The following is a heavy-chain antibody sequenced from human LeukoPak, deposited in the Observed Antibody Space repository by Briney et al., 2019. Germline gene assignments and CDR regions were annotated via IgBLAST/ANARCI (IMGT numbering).Heavy chain of an antibody. J-gene: IGHJ4*02. V-gene: IGHV4-59*01. CDR1: GGSISSYY. D-gene: IGHD4-17*01. CDR3: ARDPGHDYGDYFDY. CDR2: IFYSGST. Sequence: KTSETLSLTCTVSGGSISSYYWSWIRQPPGKGLEWIGYIFYSGSTNYNPSLKSRVTISVDTSKNQFSLTLTSVTTADTAVYYCARDPGHDYGDYFDYWGRGTLVSVSS.